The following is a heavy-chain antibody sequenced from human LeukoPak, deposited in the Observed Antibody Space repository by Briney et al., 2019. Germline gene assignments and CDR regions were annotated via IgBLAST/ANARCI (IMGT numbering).Heavy chain of an antibody. CDR2: ISSSSSYI. J-gene: IGHJ3*02. V-gene: IGHV3-21*01. CDR1: GFTFSSYS. CDR3: ARVGLRRTDAFDI. Sequence: PGGSLRLSCAASGFTFSSYSMNWVRQAPGKGLEWVSSISSSSSYIYYADSVKGRFTISRDNAKNSLYLQMNSLRAEDTAVYYCARVGLRRTDAFDIWGQGTMVTVSS. D-gene: IGHD5-12*01.